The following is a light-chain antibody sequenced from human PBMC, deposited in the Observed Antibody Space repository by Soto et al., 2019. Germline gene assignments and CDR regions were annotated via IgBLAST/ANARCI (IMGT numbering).Light chain of an antibody. CDR3: AACDDNLNGRV. CDR2: YDN. V-gene: IGLV1-44*01. J-gene: IGLJ1*01. Sequence: SVLTQPPSASGTPGQSVTTFCSGSNSNLGSNTVNWYQQLPGTAPKLLIYYDNLRPSGVPDRISGSKSGTSASLAISGLQSDDEAHYYCAACDDNLNGRVFGTGSK. CDR1: NSNLGSNT.